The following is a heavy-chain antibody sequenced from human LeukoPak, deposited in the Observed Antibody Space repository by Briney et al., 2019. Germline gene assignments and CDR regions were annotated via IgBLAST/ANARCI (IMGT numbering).Heavy chain of an antibody. V-gene: IGHV1-46*01. CDR1: GYTFTSYY. D-gene: IGHD3-10*01. Sequence: ASVKVSCKASGYTFTSYYMHWVRQAPGQGLEWMGIINPSGGSTSYAQKFQGRVTMTRDTFTSTVYMELSSLRSEDTAVYYCARSTMVRGVIIGQIDYWGQGTLVTVSS. J-gene: IGHJ4*02. CDR3: ARSTMVRGVIIGQIDY. CDR2: INPSGGST.